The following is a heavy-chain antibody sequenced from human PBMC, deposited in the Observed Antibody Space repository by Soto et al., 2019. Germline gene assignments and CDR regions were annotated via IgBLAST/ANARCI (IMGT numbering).Heavy chain of an antibody. Sequence: ASVKVSCKASGYTFTSYGISWVRQAPGQGLEWMGWISAYNGNTNYAQKLQGRVTMTTDTSTSTAYMELRSLRSDDTAVYYCARVGSYYDFWSGYPRDHYYGMDVCGQGTTVTVSS. CDR1: GYTFTSYG. CDR3: ARVGSYYDFWSGYPRDHYYGMDV. D-gene: IGHD3-3*01. V-gene: IGHV1-18*01. J-gene: IGHJ6*02. CDR2: ISAYNGNT.